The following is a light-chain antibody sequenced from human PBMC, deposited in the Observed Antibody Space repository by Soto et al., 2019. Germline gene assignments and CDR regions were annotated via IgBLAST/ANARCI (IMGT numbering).Light chain of an antibody. V-gene: IGKV3-15*01. CDR2: GAS. CDR3: QQYNNWPRT. J-gene: IGKJ2*01. Sequence: EIVMTQSPATLSVSPGERATLSCRASQSISTTLAWYQQKPGLAPRLLIYGASTRATDIPARFSGSGSGTEFTLTISSLQSEDFAVYYSQQYNNWPRTFGQGTKLEIK. CDR1: QSISTT.